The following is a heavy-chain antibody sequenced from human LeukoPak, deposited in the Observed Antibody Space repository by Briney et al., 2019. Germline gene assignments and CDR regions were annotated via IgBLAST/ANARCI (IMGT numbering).Heavy chain of an antibody. D-gene: IGHD3/OR15-3a*01. Sequence: SETLSLTCTVSGVSISSSNSYWGWIRQPPEKGLEWIGSIYYSGNTYYNASLKSQASISIDTSKNQFLMRLTSVTAADPAVYYGTRQTGSGLFILPGDQGPLLTVSP. CDR2: IYYSGNT. CDR3: TRQTGSGLFILP. CDR1: GVSISSSNSY. V-gene: IGHV4-39*01. J-gene: IGHJ4*02.